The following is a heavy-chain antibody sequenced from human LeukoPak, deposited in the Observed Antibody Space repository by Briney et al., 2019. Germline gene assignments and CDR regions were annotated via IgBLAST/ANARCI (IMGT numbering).Heavy chain of an antibody. CDR2: VSGSGSTV. J-gene: IGHJ4*02. CDR3: VRQFAS. V-gene: IGHV3-48*01. Sequence: PGGSLRLSCAASGFTFGDHIMNWVRQLPGERLEWVAYVSGSGSTVYYADSVKGRFTVSRDNGKSSLYLQMNSLRVEDTALYYCVRQFASWGQGTLVTASS. CDR1: GFTFGDHI.